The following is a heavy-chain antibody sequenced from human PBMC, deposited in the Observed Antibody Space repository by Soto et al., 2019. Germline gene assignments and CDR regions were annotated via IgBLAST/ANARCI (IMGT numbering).Heavy chain of an antibody. V-gene: IGHV4-30-4*01. J-gene: IGHJ4*02. CDR3: ARADFNSGWFPFEY. D-gene: IGHD6-19*01. CDR2: IYHSGST. CDR1: GVSISSGDYF. Sequence: QVQLQESGPGLVKPSQTLSLTCTVSGVSISSGDYFWSWIRQPPGKGLEWMGYIYHSGSTYYNPSLNRRITVSLYMSKNQFSLRLTSVTAADTALYFCARADFNSGWFPFEYWGQGALVSVSS.